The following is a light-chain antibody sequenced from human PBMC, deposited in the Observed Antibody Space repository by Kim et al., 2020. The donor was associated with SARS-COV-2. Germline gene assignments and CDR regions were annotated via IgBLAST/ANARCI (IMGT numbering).Light chain of an antibody. J-gene: IGLJ2*01. CDR1: GSNIVNNY. CDR3: GAWDSSLDALV. Sequence: GPKVTISCSGSGSNIVNNYVSWYQQLPGTAPKLLIYDNNERPSGIPDRFSGSKSGTSATLGITGLQTGDEADYYCGAWDSSLDALVFGGGTQLTVL. CDR2: DNN. V-gene: IGLV1-51*01.